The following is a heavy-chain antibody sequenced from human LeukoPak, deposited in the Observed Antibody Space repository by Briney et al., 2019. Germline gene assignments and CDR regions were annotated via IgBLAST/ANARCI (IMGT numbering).Heavy chain of an antibody. CDR1: GFPFTSYH. CDR3: ARGNILTGYMY. Sequence: GGALRLSCSAPGFPFTSYHMHWVRQAKGKRLEWVSAIGYAGDTHYSGSVKGRFTISRENAKNSLYLQMDSLRAGDTAVYYCARGNILTGYMYWGQGTLVTVSS. CDR2: IGYAGDT. J-gene: IGHJ4*02. V-gene: IGHV3-13*04. D-gene: IGHD3-9*01.